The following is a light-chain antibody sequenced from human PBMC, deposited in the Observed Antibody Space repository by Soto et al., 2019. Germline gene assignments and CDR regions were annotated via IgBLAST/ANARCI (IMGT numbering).Light chain of an antibody. CDR3: QQYANYPRT. CDR2: KAS. Sequence: DIQMTQSPSTLSASVGDRVTITCRASQSISSWLAWYQQKPGKAPNLLIYKASSLESGVPSRFSGSGSGAEFTLTISRLQPDDFATYYCQQYANYPRTFGQGTRVEI. V-gene: IGKV1-5*03. J-gene: IGKJ1*01. CDR1: QSISSW.